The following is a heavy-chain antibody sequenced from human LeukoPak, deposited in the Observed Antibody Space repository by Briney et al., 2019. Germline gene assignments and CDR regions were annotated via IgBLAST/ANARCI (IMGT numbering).Heavy chain of an antibody. J-gene: IGHJ5*02. V-gene: IGHV4-38-2*01. CDR1: GYSISSGYY. D-gene: IGHD3-9*01. CDR2: IYHSGST. CDR3: ARAPPYYDILTGYYPNWFDP. Sequence: SETLSFTCAVSGYSISSGYYWGWIRQPPGKGLEWIGSIYHSGSTYYNPSLKSRVTISVDTSKNQFSLKLSSVTAADTAVYYCARAPPYYDILTGYYPNWFDPWGQGTLVTVSS.